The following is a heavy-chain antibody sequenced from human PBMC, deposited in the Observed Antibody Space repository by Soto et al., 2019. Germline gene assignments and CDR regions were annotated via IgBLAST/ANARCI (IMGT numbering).Heavy chain of an antibody. D-gene: IGHD6-19*01. V-gene: IGHV3-23*01. CDR2: ISGSGGST. CDR3: AKDKEGPDSSGWSDYFDY. Sequence: GGSLRLSCAASGFTFSSYAMSRVRQAPGKGLEWVSAISGSGGSTYYADSVKGRFTISRDNSKNTLYLQMNSLRAEDTAVYYCAKDKEGPDSSGWSDYFDYWGQGTLVTVSS. CDR1: GFTFSSYA. J-gene: IGHJ4*02.